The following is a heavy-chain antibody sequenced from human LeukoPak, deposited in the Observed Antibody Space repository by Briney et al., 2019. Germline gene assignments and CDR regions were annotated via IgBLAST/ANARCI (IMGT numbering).Heavy chain of an antibody. CDR3: ARPLTPPGHFDY. J-gene: IGHJ4*02. CDR2: IYYSGST. Sequence: SETLSLTCTVSGGSISSSSYYWGWIRQPPGKGLEWIGSIYYSGSTYYNPSLKSRVTIFVDTSKNQFSLKLSSVTAADTAVYYCARPLTPPGHFDYWGQGTLVTVSS. CDR1: GGSISSSSYY. V-gene: IGHV4-39*01.